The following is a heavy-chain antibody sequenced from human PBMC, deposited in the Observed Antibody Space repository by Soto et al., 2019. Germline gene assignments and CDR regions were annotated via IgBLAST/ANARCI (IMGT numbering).Heavy chain of an antibody. CDR1: GFTFSSYG. Sequence: QVQLVESGGGVVQPGRSLRLSSAASGFTFSSYGMHWVRQAPGKGLEWVAIIWYDGNNKYYADSVKGRFTISRDNSKNTLYLQVNSLRAEDTAVYFCAREGIATAGTLDYWGQGTLVTVSS. V-gene: IGHV3-33*01. D-gene: IGHD6-13*01. CDR2: IWYDGNNK. CDR3: AREGIATAGTLDY. J-gene: IGHJ4*02.